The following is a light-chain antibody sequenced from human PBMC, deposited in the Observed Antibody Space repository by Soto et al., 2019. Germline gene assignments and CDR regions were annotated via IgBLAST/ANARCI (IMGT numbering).Light chain of an antibody. CDR2: GAS. V-gene: IGKV3-20*01. CDR3: QQYGSSSWA. CDR1: QSVSSSY. J-gene: IGKJ1*01. Sequence: IVLPQSPGTLSLSPGERATLSCRASQSVSSSYFAWYQQRFGQAPRLLIYGASSRATGIPDRFSGSGSGTDFTLTISRLEPEDFAVYYCQQYGSSSWAFGQGTKV.